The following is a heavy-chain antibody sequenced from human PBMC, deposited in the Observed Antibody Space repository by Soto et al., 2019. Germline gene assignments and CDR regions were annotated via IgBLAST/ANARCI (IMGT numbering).Heavy chain of an antibody. CDR1: GFSFSSFA. CDR2: ISGSANST. D-gene: IGHD2-8*01. J-gene: IGHJ4*02. Sequence: PGGSLRLSCAASGFSFSSFAMNWVRQAPGKGLEWVSIISGSANSTFYADSVKGRFTISRDNAKNTMYLQMNSLTADDTAVYYCARDTNGLHYWGQGTLVTVSS. CDR3: ARDTNGLHY. V-gene: IGHV3-23*01.